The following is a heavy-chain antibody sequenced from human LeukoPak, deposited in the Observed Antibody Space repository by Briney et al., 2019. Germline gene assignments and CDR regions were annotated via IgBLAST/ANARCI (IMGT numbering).Heavy chain of an antibody. CDR1: GFTFSSYE. Sequence: GGSLRLSCAASGFTFSSYEMNWVRQAPGKGLEWVSYISSSGTTTFYADSVKGRFTISRDNSKNTLYLQMNSLRAEDTAVYYCAKDFYYYDSSGYSMGVDYWGQGTLVTVSS. CDR3: AKDFYYYDSSGYSMGVDY. CDR2: ISSSGTTT. J-gene: IGHJ4*02. D-gene: IGHD3-22*01. V-gene: IGHV3-48*03.